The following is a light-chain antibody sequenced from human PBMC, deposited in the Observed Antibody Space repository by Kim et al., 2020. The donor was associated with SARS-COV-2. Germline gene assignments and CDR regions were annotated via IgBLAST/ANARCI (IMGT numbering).Light chain of an antibody. Sequence: PGERATLSCRASQSVSNDLAWYQQKPGQAPRLLIYGASKRATGIPARFSGSGSGTAFTLTVSTLEPEDFAVYYCQQRSDWPSITFGQGTRLEIK. CDR3: QQRSDWPSIT. V-gene: IGKV3-11*01. CDR1: QSVSND. J-gene: IGKJ5*01. CDR2: GAS.